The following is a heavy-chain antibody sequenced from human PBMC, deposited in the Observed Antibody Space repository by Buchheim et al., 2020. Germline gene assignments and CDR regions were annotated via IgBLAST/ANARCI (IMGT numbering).Heavy chain of an antibody. J-gene: IGHJ6*02. D-gene: IGHD3-22*01. CDR2: IDPSDSYT. V-gene: IGHV5-10-1*03. CDR3: ARFDLYYDSSGYYPRDYYYYGMDV. Sequence: EVQLVQSGAEVKKPGESLRISCKGSGYSFTSYWISWVRQMPGKGLEWMGRIDPSDSYTNYSPSFQGHVTISADKSISTAYLQWSSLKASDTAMYYCARFDLYYDSSGYYPRDYYYYGMDVWGQGTT. CDR1: GYSFTSYW.